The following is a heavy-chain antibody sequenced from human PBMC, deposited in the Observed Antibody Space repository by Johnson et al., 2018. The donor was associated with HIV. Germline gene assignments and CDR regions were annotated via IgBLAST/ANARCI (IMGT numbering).Heavy chain of an antibody. Sequence: VLLVESGGGLVQPGRSLTLSCAASGFTFHDYAMHWVRQAPGKGLEWVANIKQDGSEKYYVDSVKGRFTISRDNAKNSLYLQMNSLRAEDTAFYYCARDPPGATGIPVAEDAFDIWGQGTMVTVSS. V-gene: IGHV3-7*03. CDR3: ARDPPGATGIPVAEDAFDI. CDR2: IKQDGSEK. D-gene: IGHD6-19*01. CDR1: GFTFHDYA. J-gene: IGHJ3*02.